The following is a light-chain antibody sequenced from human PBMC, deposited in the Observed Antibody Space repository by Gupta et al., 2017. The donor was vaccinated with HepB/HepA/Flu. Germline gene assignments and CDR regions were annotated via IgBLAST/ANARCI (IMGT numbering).Light chain of an antibody. Sequence: EIVMTQSPATLFVSPGERATLTCRASQSVSGSVAWYQHRPGQPLRLLIYGASTRATGVPVRFSGSGSGTEFTLTITSLQSEDFALYYWQQYYLWPPITFGQGTRLETK. J-gene: IGKJ5*01. V-gene: IGKV3-15*01. CDR1: QSVSGS. CDR3: QQYYLWPPIT. CDR2: GAS.